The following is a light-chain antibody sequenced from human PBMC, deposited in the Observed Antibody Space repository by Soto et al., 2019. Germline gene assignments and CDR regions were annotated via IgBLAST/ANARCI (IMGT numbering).Light chain of an antibody. CDR3: CSYAGSSTFV. CDR1: SSVVGSYNL. J-gene: IGLJ1*01. Sequence: QSVLTQPASVSGSPGQSITISCTGTSSVVGSYNLVSWYQQHPGKAPKLMIYEVSKRPSGVSNRFSGSKSGNTASLTISGLQAEDEADYYCCSYAGSSTFVFGTGNMVTVL. V-gene: IGLV2-23*02. CDR2: EVS.